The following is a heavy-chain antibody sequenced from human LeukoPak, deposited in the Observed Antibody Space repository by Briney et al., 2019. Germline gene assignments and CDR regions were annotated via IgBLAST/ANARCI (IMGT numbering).Heavy chain of an antibody. CDR1: GYTFTSYY. J-gene: IGHJ4*02. D-gene: IGHD1-26*01. CDR2: INPSGGTT. CDR3: AREPRLVGATSFGYYFDY. Sequence: GASVKVSCKASGYTFTSYYIHWVRQAPGQGLEWMGIINPSGGTTVYAQNFQGRVIMTRDTSTSTVHMDLSSLRSEDAAVYYCAREPRLVGATSFGYYFDYWGQGTLVTVSS. V-gene: IGHV1-46*01.